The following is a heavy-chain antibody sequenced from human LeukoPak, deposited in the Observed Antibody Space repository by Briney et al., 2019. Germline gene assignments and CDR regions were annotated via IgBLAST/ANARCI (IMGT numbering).Heavy chain of an antibody. J-gene: IGHJ4*02. CDR3: ATVNPYSSSWYSSVPLLD. CDR1: GYTLTELS. D-gene: IGHD6-13*01. V-gene: IGHV1-24*01. CDR2: FDPEDGET. Sequence: ASVKVSCKVSGYTLTELSMHWVRQAPGKGLEWMGGFDPEDGETIYAQKFQGRVTMTEDTSTDTAYMELSSLRSEDTAVYYCATVNPYSSSWYSSVPLLDWGQGTLVTVSS.